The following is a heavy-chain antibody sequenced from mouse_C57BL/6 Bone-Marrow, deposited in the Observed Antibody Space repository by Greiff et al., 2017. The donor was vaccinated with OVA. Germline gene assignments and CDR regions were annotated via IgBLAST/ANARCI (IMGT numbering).Heavy chain of an antibody. J-gene: IGHJ2*01. V-gene: IGHV14-4*01. D-gene: IGHD1-1*01. CDR2: IDTENGDT. Sequence: EVQLQQSGAELVRPGASVKLSCTASGFNIKDDYMHWVKQRPEQGLEWIGWIDTENGDTEYASKFQGKATITADTSSNTAYLQLSSLTSEDTAVYYCTHYYGSSYFDYWGQGTTLTVSS. CDR3: THYYGSSYFDY. CDR1: GFNIKDDY.